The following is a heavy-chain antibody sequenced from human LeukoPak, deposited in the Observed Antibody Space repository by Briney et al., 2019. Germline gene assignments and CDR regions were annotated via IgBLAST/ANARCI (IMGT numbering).Heavy chain of an antibody. Sequence: GGSLRLSCAASGFTFDDYAMHWVRQAPGKGLEWVSRISWNSGSIVYADSMKGRFTISRDNAKNSLFLQMNSLRVEDTALYFCAKDATEGYSSTSRYFDLWGRGTLVTVSS. D-gene: IGHD6-13*01. V-gene: IGHV3-9*01. CDR2: ISWNSGSI. CDR1: GFTFDDYA. CDR3: AKDATEGYSSTSRYFDL. J-gene: IGHJ2*01.